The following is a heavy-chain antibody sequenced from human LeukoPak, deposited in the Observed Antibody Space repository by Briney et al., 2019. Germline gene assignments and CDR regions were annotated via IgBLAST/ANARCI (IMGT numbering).Heavy chain of an antibody. D-gene: IGHD3-10*01. CDR2: ISTSSNTI. CDR1: GFTFSGYN. J-gene: IGHJ3*01. V-gene: IGHV3-48*01. Sequence: GGSLRLSCAASGFTFSGYNMHWVRQAPGTGLEWVSYISTSSNTIYYADSVKGRFTISRDNAKNSLFLQVNSLRAEDTAVYYCSRDLGLPGVWGQGTMVTVSS. CDR3: SRDLGLPGV.